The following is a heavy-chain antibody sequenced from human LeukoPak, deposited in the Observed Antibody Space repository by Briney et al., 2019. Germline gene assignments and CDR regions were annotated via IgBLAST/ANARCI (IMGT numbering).Heavy chain of an antibody. Sequence: ASVKVSCKASGYTFTSYDINWVRQATGQGLEWMGWMNPNSGNTGYAQKFQGRVTITRNTSISTAYMELSSLRSEDTAVYYCARGGRKGAITRNYYYYYMDVWGKGTTVTVSS. V-gene: IGHV1-8*03. D-gene: IGHD1-20*01. CDR2: MNPNSGNT. CDR1: GYTFTSYD. CDR3: ARGGRKGAITRNYYYYYMDV. J-gene: IGHJ6*03.